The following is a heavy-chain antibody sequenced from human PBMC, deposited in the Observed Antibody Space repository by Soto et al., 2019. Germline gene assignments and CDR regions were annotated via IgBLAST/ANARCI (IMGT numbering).Heavy chain of an antibody. V-gene: IGHV1-3*05. D-gene: IGHD6-19*01. J-gene: IGHJ4*02. CDR2: INAGNGNT. Sequence: QVQLVQSGAEEKKPGASVKVSCKASGYTFTGYAMHWVRQAPGQRLEWMGWINAGNGNTKYSQKFQGRVTITRDTSASTADMELSSPRSEATAVYDCARAVAVPADFAYWGQGTLVTVSS. CDR3: ARAVAVPADFAY. CDR1: GYTFTGYA.